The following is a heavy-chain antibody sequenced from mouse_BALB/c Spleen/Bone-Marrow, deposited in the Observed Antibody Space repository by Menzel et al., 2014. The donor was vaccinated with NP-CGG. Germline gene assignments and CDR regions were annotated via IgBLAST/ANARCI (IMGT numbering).Heavy chain of an antibody. CDR3: VRENYGRGFAY. CDR2: IRSKSNNYAT. D-gene: IGHD1-1*01. Sequence: EVKVVESGGGLVQPKGSLKLSCAASGFTFNTYAMHWVCQAPGKGLEWVARIRSKSNNYATYYADSVKDRFTISRDDSQSILHLQMNNLKTEDTATYYCVRENYGRGFAYWGQGTLVTVSA. V-gene: IGHV10-3*03. J-gene: IGHJ3*01. CDR1: GFTFNTYA.